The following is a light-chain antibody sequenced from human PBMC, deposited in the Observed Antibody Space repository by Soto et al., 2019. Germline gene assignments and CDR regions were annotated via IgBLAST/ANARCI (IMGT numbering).Light chain of an antibody. CDR3: QQYGNSPWT. J-gene: IGKJ1*01. Sequence: EIVLTQSPGTLSLSPGERATLPCRASQSVSSSYLAWYQQKPGQAPRLLIYGASNRATGIPDRFSGSGSGTDFTLTISRLEPEDFAVYYCQQYGNSPWTFGQGTKVEI. CDR2: GAS. CDR1: QSVSSSY. V-gene: IGKV3-20*01.